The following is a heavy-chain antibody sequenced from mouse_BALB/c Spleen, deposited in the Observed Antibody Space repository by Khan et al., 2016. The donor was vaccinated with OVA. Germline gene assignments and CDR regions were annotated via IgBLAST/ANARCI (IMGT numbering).Heavy chain of an antibody. CDR1: GFNIKDYY. CDR3: ARDGYSPWFAY. Sequence: EVQLQESGAELVRPGASVNLSCKASGFNIKDYYIHWVKQRPEQGLEWIGWIDPENGNTIYDPKFQGKASITSDTSSNTAYLQLSSLTSADTAVYYGARDGYSPWFAYWGQGTLVTVSA. J-gene: IGHJ3*01. CDR2: IDPENGNT. V-gene: IGHV14-1*02. D-gene: IGHD2-3*01.